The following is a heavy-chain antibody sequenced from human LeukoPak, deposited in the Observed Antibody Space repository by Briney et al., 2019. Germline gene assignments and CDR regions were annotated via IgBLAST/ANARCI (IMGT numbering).Heavy chain of an antibody. V-gene: IGHV3-53*01. CDR1: GFSISGTY. J-gene: IGHJ4*02. CDR3: AKRHGYNPGRSPFDY. CDR2: IYGGGSS. Sequence: GGSLRLSCEAAGFSISGTYMSWVRQTPGRGLEWVSVIYGGGSSYSADSVKGRFTISRDNSKNTLYLQMNSLRVEDTAVYYCAKRHGYNPGRSPFDYWGQGTLVTVSS. D-gene: IGHD5-24*01.